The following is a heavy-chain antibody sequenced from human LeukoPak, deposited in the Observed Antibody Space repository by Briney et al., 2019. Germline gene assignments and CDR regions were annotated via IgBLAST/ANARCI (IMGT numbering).Heavy chain of an antibody. CDR1: GGSISGSSYY. V-gene: IGHV4-39*01. CDR2: IHYAGGT. Sequence: SETLSLTCTVSGGSISGSSYYWGWIRQPPGKGLEWIGSIHYAGGTYYNPSLKSRVTISVDTSKNQFSLRLTPVTAADTAVYHCATLFSGYDSSGSWGQGTLVTVSS. D-gene: IGHD5-12*01. J-gene: IGHJ5*02. CDR3: ATLFSGYDSSGS.